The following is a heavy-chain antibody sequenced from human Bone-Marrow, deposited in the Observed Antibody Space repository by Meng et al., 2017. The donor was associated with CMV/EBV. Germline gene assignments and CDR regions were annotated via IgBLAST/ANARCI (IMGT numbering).Heavy chain of an antibody. CDR1: GGTFSSYA. D-gene: IGHD6-19*01. Sequence: SVKVSCKASGGTFSSYAISWVRQAPGQGLEWMGGIIPILGIANYAQKFQGRVTITADKSTSTAYMELSSLRSEDTAVYYWARDGLVMPGGDWGQGTLVTVSS. CDR2: IIPILGIA. J-gene: IGHJ4*02. V-gene: IGHV1-69*10. CDR3: ARDGLVMPGGD.